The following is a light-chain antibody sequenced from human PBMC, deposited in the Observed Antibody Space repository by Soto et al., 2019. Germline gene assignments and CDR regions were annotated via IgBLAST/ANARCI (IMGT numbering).Light chain of an antibody. CDR3: PQYGSSPTWT. J-gene: IGKJ1*01. Sequence: EIVLTQSPGTLSLSPGERATLSCRASQSVSSSYLAWYQQKPGQAPRLLIYGASSRATGIPDRFSGSGSGTEFTLTISRLEPEDFAVYYCPQYGSSPTWTFGQGTKVEIK. CDR1: QSVSSSY. CDR2: GAS. V-gene: IGKV3-20*01.